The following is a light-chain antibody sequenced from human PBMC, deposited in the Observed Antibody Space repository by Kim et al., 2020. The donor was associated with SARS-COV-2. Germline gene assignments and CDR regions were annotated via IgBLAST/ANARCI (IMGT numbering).Light chain of an antibody. CDR3: NSRDSSGNVV. V-gene: IGLV3-19*01. CDR2: GKN. J-gene: IGLJ2*01. CDR1: SLRSYY. Sequence: SSELTQDPSVSVALGQTVRITCQGDSLRSYYASWYQQKPGQAPVLVIYGKNNRPSGIPDRFSGSTSVNTASLTITGAQAEDEADYYCNSRDSSGNVVFGG.